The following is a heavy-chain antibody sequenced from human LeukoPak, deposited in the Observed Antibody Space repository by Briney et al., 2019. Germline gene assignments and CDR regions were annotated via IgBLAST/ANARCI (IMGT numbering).Heavy chain of an antibody. CDR1: GFTFGDYW. J-gene: IGHJ4*02. V-gene: IGHV3-74*01. D-gene: IGHD4-11*01. CDR2: IISDWSSA. CDR3: VRDSNYHPDC. Sequence: GGSLRLSCAASGFTFGDYWMHWVRQAPGKGLVWVSRIISDWSSASYADSVKGRFTMSRDNAKNTLHLQMNSLRVEDTAVYYCVRDSNYHPDCWGQETLVTVSS.